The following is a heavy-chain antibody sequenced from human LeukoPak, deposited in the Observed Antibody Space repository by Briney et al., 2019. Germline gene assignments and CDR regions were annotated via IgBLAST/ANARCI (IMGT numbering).Heavy chain of an antibody. J-gene: IGHJ4*02. Sequence: GGSLRLSCAASGFTFSSYSMNWVRRAPGKGLEWVSYISSSSSTIYYADSVKGRFTISRDNAKNSLYLQMNSLRAEDTAVYYCARGDPPVFDYWGQGTLVTVSS. CDR3: ARGDPPVFDY. D-gene: IGHD2-21*02. V-gene: IGHV3-48*01. CDR1: GFTFSSYS. CDR2: ISSSSSTI.